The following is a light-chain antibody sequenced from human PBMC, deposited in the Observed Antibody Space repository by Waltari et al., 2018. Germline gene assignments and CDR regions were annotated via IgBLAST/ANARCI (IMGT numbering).Light chain of an antibody. CDR2: GAS. Sequence: EIVLTQSPGTLSLSPGERATRSRRASQSVSRALAWYQQNPGQAPRLLIYGASNRATGIPDRFSGSGSGTDFSLIISRLEPEDFAVYYCQHYVSLPVTFGQGTKVGIK. CDR1: QSVSRA. V-gene: IGKV3-20*01. J-gene: IGKJ1*01. CDR3: QHYVSLPVT.